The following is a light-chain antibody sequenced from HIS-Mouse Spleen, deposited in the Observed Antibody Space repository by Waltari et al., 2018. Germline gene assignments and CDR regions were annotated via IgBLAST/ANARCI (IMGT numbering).Light chain of an antibody. Sequence: SCVLTQPPSVSVAPGKTARITCGGNNIGSKSVHWYQQKPGQAPVLVVYDDSDRPSGIPERFSGSNSGNTATLTSSRVEAGDEADYYCQVWDSSSDHPYVFGTGTKVTVL. CDR1: NIGSKS. CDR2: DDS. CDR3: QVWDSSSDHPYV. V-gene: IGLV3-21*03. J-gene: IGLJ1*01.